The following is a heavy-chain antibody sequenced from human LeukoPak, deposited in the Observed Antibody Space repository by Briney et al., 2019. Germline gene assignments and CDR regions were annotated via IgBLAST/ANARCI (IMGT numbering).Heavy chain of an antibody. V-gene: IGHV1-18*01. CDR3: ARRQGGGDRNWFDP. J-gene: IGHJ5*02. Sequence: ASVKVSCKASSYIFTNYGISWVRQAPGQGLEWMGWISVYNGNTNYAQKLQGRVTMTTDTSTSTAYMELRSLRSDDTAVYYCARRQGGGDRNWFDPWGQGTLVTVSS. CDR1: SYIFTNYG. CDR2: ISVYNGNT. D-gene: IGHD2-21*02.